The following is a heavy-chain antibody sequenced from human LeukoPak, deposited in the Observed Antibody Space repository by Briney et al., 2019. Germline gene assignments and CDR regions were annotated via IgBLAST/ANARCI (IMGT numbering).Heavy chain of an antibody. CDR2: IVVGSDNT. J-gene: IGHJ6*02. CDR1: GFTFTSSA. D-gene: IGHD2-2*02. CDR3: AAVPRGYCSSTSCHNENYYGMDV. Sequence: ASVKVSCKASGFTFTSSAMQWVRQARGQRLEWIGWIVVGSDNTNYAQKFQERVTITRDMSTSTAYMELSSLRSEDTAVYYCAAVPRGYCSSTSCHNENYYGMDVWGQGTTVTVSS. V-gene: IGHV1-58*02.